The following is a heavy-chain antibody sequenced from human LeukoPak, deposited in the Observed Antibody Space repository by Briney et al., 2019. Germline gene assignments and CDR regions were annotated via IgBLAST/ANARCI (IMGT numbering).Heavy chain of an antibody. D-gene: IGHD2-2*01. CDR3: ARHVSSSRVAYDV. Sequence: GESLKISCKGSGYSFTSYWIGWVRQMPGKGLEWMGIRNPGDSDARYNPSFQGQVTISVDKSISTAYLQWSSLKASDTAMYYCARHVSSSRVAYDVWGQGTMVTVSS. CDR2: RNPGDSDA. J-gene: IGHJ3*01. V-gene: IGHV5-51*01. CDR1: GYSFTSYW.